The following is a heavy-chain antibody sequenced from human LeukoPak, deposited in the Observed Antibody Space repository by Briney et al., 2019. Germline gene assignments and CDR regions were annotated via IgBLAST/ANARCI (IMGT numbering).Heavy chain of an antibody. V-gene: IGHV3-7*01. J-gene: IGHJ4*02. Sequence: PGGSLRLSCAASGFTFSNYAMSWVRQAPGKGLEWVAIIKQDGSQKYFVDSVKGRFTISRDNAKNSLYLQMNSLRAEDTAVYYCARGGNDDFWRGDYWGQGTLVTVSS. CDR2: IKQDGSQK. CDR3: ARGGNDDFWRGDY. CDR1: GFTFSNYA. D-gene: IGHD3-3*01.